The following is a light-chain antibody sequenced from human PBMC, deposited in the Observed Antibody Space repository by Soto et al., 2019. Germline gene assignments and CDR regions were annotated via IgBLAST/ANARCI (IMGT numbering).Light chain of an antibody. V-gene: IGKV3-11*01. J-gene: IGKJ5*01. CDR1: QSVSSY. CDR2: DVS. CDR3: QQRSNWPSIT. Sequence: EIVLTQSPVTLSLSPGERATLSYTASQSVSSYLAWYQQKPGQATRLLIYDVSKRATGIPARFSGSGSGTDFTLTISSLEPEDFAVYYCQQRSNWPSITFGAGTRLEIK.